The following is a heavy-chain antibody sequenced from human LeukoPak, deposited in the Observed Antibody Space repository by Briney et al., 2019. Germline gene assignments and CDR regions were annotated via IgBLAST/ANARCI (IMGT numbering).Heavy chain of an antibody. J-gene: IGHJ4*02. Sequence: SVKVSCKASVGTFSSYAISWVRQATGQGLEWMGRILPIIHIPDYAQKFQDRVTITADTTTNTAYMELGSLRSEDTAVYYCARETEDDSIFGVVFGPLDYWGQGTLVTVSS. D-gene: IGHD3-3*01. CDR3: ARETEDDSIFGVVFGPLDY. CDR1: VGTFSSYA. V-gene: IGHV1-69*04. CDR2: ILPIIHIP.